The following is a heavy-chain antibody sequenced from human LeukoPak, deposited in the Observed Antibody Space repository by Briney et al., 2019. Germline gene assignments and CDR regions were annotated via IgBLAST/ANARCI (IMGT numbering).Heavy chain of an antibody. V-gene: IGHV3-23*01. CDR1: GFTFTNYA. CDR3: AKPPNYGAYYYGMDV. J-gene: IGHJ6*04. D-gene: IGHD4/OR15-4a*01. Sequence: GGSLRLSCAASGFTFTNYAMSWVRPAPGKGLDWVSAISYNGGSTYYSDSVKGRFTISRDNSKNTVYLQMNSLRDEDTAVYYCAKPPNYGAYYYGMDVWGKGTTVTVSS. CDR2: ISYNGGST.